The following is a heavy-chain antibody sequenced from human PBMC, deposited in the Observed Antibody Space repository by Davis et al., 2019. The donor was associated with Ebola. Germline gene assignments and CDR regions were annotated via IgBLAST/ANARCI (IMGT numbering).Heavy chain of an antibody. CDR2: ISSSSSTI. J-gene: IGHJ4*02. Sequence: PGGSLRLSCAASGFTFSSYSMNWVRQAPGKGLEWVSYISSSSSTIYYADSVKGRFTISRDNAKNSLYLQMNSLRAEDTAVYYCATRTGEGYWGQGTLVTVSS. D-gene: IGHD7-27*01. CDR3: ATRTGEGY. CDR1: GFTFSSYS. V-gene: IGHV3-48*04.